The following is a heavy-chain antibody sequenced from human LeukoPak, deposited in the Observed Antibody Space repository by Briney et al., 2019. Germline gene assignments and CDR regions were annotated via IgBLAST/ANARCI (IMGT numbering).Heavy chain of an antibody. D-gene: IGHD2-2*01. CDR1: GFTFSSYS. CDR3: AKASMGSSTSCYYDY. V-gene: IGHV3-21*04. J-gene: IGHJ4*02. Sequence: PGGSLRLSCAASGFTFSSYSMTWGRQAPGKGLEWVSSISSSSSYIYYADSVKGRFTISRDNAKNSLYLQMNSLRAEDTAVYYCAKASMGSSTSCYYDYWGQGTLVTVSS. CDR2: ISSSSSYI.